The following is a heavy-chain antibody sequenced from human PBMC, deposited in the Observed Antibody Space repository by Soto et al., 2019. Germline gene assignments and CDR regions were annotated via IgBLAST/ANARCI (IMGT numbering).Heavy chain of an antibody. D-gene: IGHD6-13*01. V-gene: IGHV1-46*01. CDR3: AATVIAAAGNNWFDP. J-gene: IGHJ5*02. CDR2: INPSGGST. CDR1: GYTFTSYY. Sequence: ASVKVSCKASGYTFTSYYMHWVRQAPGQGLEWMGIINPSGGSTSYAQKFQGRVTMTRDTSTSTVYMELSSLRSEDTAVYYCAATVIAAAGNNWFDPWGQGTLVTVPQ.